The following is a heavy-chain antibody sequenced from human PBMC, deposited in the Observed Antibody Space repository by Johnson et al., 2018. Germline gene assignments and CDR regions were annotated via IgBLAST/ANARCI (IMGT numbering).Heavy chain of an antibody. CDR1: GYTFINYG. Sequence: VQLVESGGGVVQPGRSLRLSCVASGYTFINYGMHWVRQAPGKGLEWVGRITSKFNGGATHSAAPVKGRFTISRDDSKNTAYLQMNRRKAEDIALYYCATGDAFATWGQGTMVTVSS. V-gene: IGHV3-15*06. J-gene: IGHJ3*02. CDR2: ITSKFNGGAT. CDR3: ATGDAFAT.